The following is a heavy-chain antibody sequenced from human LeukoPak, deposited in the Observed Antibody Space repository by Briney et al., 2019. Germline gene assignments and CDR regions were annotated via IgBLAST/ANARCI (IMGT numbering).Heavy chain of an antibody. J-gene: IGHJ4*02. CDR3: AREPYGSGTFDY. V-gene: IGHV4-59*01. Sequence: SETLSLTCTVSGGSISSYYWSWIRQPPGKGLEWIGYIYYSGSTNYNPSLKSRVTISVDTSKNQFSLKLSSVTAADTAEYYCAREPYGSGTFDYWGQGTLVTVSA. CDR2: IYYSGST. CDR1: GGSISSYY. D-gene: IGHD3-10*01.